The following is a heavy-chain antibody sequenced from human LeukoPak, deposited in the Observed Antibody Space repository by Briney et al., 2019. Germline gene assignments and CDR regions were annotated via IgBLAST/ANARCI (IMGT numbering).Heavy chain of an antibody. CDR3: AKAQALPSFDY. J-gene: IGHJ4*02. V-gene: IGHV3-53*01. CDR2: IYSSGNT. Sequence: PGGSLRLSCAASGLTVGSNYMSWVRQAPGKGLEWVSVIYSSGNTYYADSVKGRFTISRDNSKNTLYLQMNSLRAEDTAVYYCAKAQALPSFDYWGQGTLVTVSS. CDR1: GLTVGSNY.